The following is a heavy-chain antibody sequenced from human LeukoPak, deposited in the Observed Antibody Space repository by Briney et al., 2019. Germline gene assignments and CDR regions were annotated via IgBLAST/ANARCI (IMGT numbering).Heavy chain of an antibody. CDR3: VRSAFHAGSGNYYDY. CDR2: IDNAGSTT. CDR1: GFTFSNYW. V-gene: IGHV3-74*03. J-gene: IGHJ4*02. D-gene: IGHD3-22*01. Sequence: GGSLRLSCAASGFTFSNYWIHWVRQAPGKGLVWVSRIDNAGSTTTYADSVKGRFTISRDNAENTLYLQMNSLRVEDTAVYYCVRSAFHAGSGNYYDYWGQGTLVTVSS.